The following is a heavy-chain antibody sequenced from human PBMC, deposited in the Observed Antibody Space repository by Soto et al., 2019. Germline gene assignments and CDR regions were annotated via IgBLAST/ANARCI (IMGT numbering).Heavy chain of an antibody. Sequence: SESLSLTCPVSGASVSSGAYYWSWIRQPPEKGLGWIGHIYYTGSANYNPSLKSRVSISVDTSKNQFSLKLSSETAADTAVYYCARWRDVYGDQNWFAPWGQGTLVTVSS. CDR2: IYYTGSA. D-gene: IGHD4-17*01. V-gene: IGHV4-61*08. CDR1: GASVSSGAYY. J-gene: IGHJ5*02. CDR3: ARWRDVYGDQNWFAP.